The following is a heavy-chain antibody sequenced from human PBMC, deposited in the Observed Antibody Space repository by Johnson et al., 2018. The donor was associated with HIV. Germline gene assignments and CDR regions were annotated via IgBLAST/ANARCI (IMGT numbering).Heavy chain of an antibody. Sequence: VQLVESGGGLVQPGGSLRLSCAASGFTFSSYAMSWVRQAPGKGLEWVSGISGGGGSTYYADSVKGRFTISRDNSKNTLYMQRNSLRAEDKAVYYCAKAGQMVAATSAFDIWGQGTMVTVSS. CDR1: GFTFSSYA. CDR3: AKAGQMVAATSAFDI. D-gene: IGHD2-15*01. J-gene: IGHJ3*02. CDR2: ISGGGGST. V-gene: IGHV3-23*04.